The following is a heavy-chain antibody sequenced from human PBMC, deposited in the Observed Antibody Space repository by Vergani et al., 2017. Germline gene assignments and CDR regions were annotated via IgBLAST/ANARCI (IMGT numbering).Heavy chain of an antibody. CDR3: ARHLAYCGGDCYPYYYGMDV. V-gene: IGHV4-59*05. D-gene: IGHD2-21*02. CDR2: IYYSGST. Sequence: VQLVESGGGLVKPGGSLRLSCAASGFTFSSYSMNWVRQAPGKGLEWIGSIYYSGSTYYNPSLKSRVTISVDTSKNQFSLKLSSVTAADTAVYYCARHLAYCGGDCYPYYYGMDVWGQGTTVTVSS. CDR1: GFTFSSYSMN. J-gene: IGHJ6*02.